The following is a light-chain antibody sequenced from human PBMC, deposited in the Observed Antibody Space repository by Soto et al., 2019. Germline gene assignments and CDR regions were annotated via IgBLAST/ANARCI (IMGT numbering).Light chain of an antibody. CDR1: QSIGRF. Sequence: DIQMTQPPSSLSASVGDRVTITCLARQSIGRFLNLAQQKPGKAPNVLINVASTLRSGVPSRFSGSGSGTDFNLTINRLQPEDFATYFCQQLNSFPPEFGQGTKVDI. CDR2: VAS. J-gene: IGKJ1*01. V-gene: IGKV1-39*01. CDR3: QQLNSFPPE.